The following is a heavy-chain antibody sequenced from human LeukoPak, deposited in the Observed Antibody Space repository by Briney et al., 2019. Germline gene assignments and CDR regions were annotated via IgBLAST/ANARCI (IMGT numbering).Heavy chain of an antibody. Sequence: SETLSLTCTVSGGSMSNYYCSWIRQSPGKGLEWIGHISNTGSAKYNPSLKSRITISVDTSKNHFSLELSSMTAADTAVYYCARGVGPTTAQSTFDYWGQGALVTVSS. CDR1: GGSMSNYY. CDR2: ISNTGSA. CDR3: ARGVGPTTAQSTFDY. V-gene: IGHV4-59*08. J-gene: IGHJ4*02. D-gene: IGHD1-26*01.